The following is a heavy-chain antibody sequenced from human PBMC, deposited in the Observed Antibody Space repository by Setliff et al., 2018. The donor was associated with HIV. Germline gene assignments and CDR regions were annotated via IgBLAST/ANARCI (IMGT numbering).Heavy chain of an antibody. V-gene: IGHV1-69*02. CDR1: EDTFNSYT. CDR3: ATSFSSGVAPFDN. Sequence: GASVKVSCKASEDTFNSYTIHWVRQTPGQGLEWMGRTIPVLSMSNFALKFRGRGSIFADKSTSTAYLGLNGLTSEDTAIYYCATSFSSGVAPFDNWGQGTLVTVSS. CDR2: TIPVLSMS. J-gene: IGHJ4*02. D-gene: IGHD3-10*01.